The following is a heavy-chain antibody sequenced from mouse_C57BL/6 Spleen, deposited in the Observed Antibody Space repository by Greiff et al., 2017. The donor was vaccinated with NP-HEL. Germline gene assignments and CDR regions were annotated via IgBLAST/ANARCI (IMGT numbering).Heavy chain of an antibody. CDR2: IDPSDSYT. Sequence: QVQLQQPGAELVMPGASVKLSCKASGYTFTSYWMHWVKQRPGQGLEWIGEIDPSDSYTNYNQKFKGKSTLTVDKSSSTAYMQLSSLTSEDSAVSYCARGAITTVVYYAMDYWGQGTSVTVSS. CDR1: GYTFTSYW. CDR3: ARGAITTVVYYAMDY. J-gene: IGHJ4*01. V-gene: IGHV1-69*01. D-gene: IGHD1-1*01.